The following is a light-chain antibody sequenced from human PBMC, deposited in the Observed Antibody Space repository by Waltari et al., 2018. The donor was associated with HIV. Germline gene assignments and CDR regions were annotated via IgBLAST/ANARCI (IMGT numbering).Light chain of an antibody. Sequence: QSALTQPASVSGSPGQSITISCTGTNSDVGGYNFVSWYQQHPGKAPKLMIYEVTNRPSGLSNRFSGSKSGNTASLTISGLQAEDEADYYCTSYTSNNTRMFGGGTKVTVL. CDR1: NSDVGGYNF. CDR3: TSYTSNNTRM. CDR2: EVT. V-gene: IGLV2-14*01. J-gene: IGLJ3*02.